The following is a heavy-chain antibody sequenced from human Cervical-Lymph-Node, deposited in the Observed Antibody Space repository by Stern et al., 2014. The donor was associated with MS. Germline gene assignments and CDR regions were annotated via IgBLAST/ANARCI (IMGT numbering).Heavy chain of an antibody. CDR3: ARISLGSGIDY. CDR1: ENTFTGYY. Sequence: QLVQSGAEVKKPGASVKVTCKTSENTFTGYYIHWVRQAPGQGLECMGWINPNSGATNYAQRFQDRVSLTSDTSNSLAYMELDRLTSGDTAVYYCARISLGSGIDYWGQGSLVTVSS. CDR2: INPNSGAT. J-gene: IGHJ4*02. V-gene: IGHV1-2*02. D-gene: IGHD1-26*01.